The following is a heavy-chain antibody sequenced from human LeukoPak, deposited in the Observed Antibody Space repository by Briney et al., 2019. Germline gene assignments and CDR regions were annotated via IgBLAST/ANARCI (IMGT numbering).Heavy chain of an antibody. Sequence: GGSLRLSCAASGFTFSSYAMSRVRQAPGKGLEWVSAISGSGGSTYYADSVKGRFTTSRDNSKNTLYLQMNSLRAEDTAVYYCAKFRQWLVEGAFDIWGQGTMVTVSS. CDR2: ISGSGGST. V-gene: IGHV3-23*01. D-gene: IGHD6-19*01. CDR3: AKFRQWLVEGAFDI. J-gene: IGHJ3*02. CDR1: GFTFSSYA.